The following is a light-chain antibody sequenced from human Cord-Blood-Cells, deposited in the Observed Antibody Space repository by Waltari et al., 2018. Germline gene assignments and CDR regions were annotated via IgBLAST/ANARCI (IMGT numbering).Light chain of an antibody. Sequence: NFMLTPPHSVSESPGKTVTISCTRSRGSIDSTYVQGYQQRPGSSPTTVIYEDNQRPSGVPDRFSGSIDSSSNSASLTISGLKTEDEADYYCQSYDSSNQVFGGGTKLTVL. CDR3: QSYDSSNQV. V-gene: IGLV6-57*01. J-gene: IGLJ3*02. CDR1: RGSIDSTY. CDR2: EDN.